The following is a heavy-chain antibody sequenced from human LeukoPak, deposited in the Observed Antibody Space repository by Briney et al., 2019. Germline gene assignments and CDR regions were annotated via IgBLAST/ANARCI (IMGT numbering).Heavy chain of an antibody. CDR2: TYYRSKWFN. D-gene: IGHD3-16*02. V-gene: IGHV6-1*01. CDR3: AREYLGGYLIY. CDR1: GESVSSNNAA. Sequence: SQTLSLTCAISGESVSSNNAAWTWIRQSPSRGLEWLGRTYYRSKWFNDYAVSVKSRITINPDTSKNQFLLQLNSVTPEDTAVYYCAREYLGGYLIYWGQGTLVTVSS. J-gene: IGHJ4*02.